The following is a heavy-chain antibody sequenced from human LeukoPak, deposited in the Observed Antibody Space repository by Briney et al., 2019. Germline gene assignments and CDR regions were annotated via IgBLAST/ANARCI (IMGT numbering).Heavy chain of an antibody. D-gene: IGHD2-8*01. CDR3: AREDVVLVDAVRYYYYGMDV. V-gene: IGHV1-46*01. J-gene: IGHJ6*02. CDR1: GYNFISYY. Sequence: GASVKVSCKASGYNFISYYMHWVRQAPGQGLEWMGIINPSGGSTSYAQKFQDRVTMTRDTSTSTVYMELSSLKPEDTAVYYCAREDVVLVDAVRYYYYGMDVWGQGTTVTVSS. CDR2: INPSGGST.